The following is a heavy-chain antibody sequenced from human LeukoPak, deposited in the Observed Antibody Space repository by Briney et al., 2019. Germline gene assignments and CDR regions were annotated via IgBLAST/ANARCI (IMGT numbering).Heavy chain of an antibody. CDR2: INHSGST. V-gene: IGHV4-34*01. J-gene: IGHJ4*02. Sequence: SETLSLTCAVYGGSFSNYYWSWIRQPPGKGLEWIGEINHSGSTNYNPSLKSRVTISIDTSKNQFSLKLSSVTAADTAVYYCARPLQSGWYYFDYWGQRTLVTVSS. D-gene: IGHD6-19*01. CDR3: ARPLQSGWYYFDY. CDR1: GGSFSNYY.